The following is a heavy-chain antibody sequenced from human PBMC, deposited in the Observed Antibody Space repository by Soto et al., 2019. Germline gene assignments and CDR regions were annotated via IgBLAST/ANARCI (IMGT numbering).Heavy chain of an antibody. J-gene: IGHJ6*02. CDR2: IYPGDSDT. CDR1: GYSFTSYW. D-gene: IGHD3-3*01. V-gene: IGHV5-51*01. Sequence: GESLKISCKGSGYSFTSYWIGWVRQMPGKGLEWMGIIYPGDSDTRYSPSFQGQVTISADKSISTAYLQWSSLKASDTAMYYCARHYYDFWSGYPYYYYGMDVWGQGTTVTVSS. CDR3: ARHYYDFWSGYPYYYYGMDV.